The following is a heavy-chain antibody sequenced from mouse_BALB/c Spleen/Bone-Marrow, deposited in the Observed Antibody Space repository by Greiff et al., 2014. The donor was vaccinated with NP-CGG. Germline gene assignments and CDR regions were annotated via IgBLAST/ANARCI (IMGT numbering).Heavy chain of an antibody. CDR3: ARNYPFAY. Sequence: DVKLQESGAELVKPGASVKLSCTASGFNIKDSYLHWVKQRPEQGLDWIGRIDPVKGNTNYDPKFQGKATITADTSSNTAYLQLSSLTSEDTAVYFCARNYPFAYWGQGTLVTVSA. V-gene: IGHV14-3*02. CDR2: IDPVKGNT. CDR1: GFNIKDSY. D-gene: IGHD2-1*01. J-gene: IGHJ3*01.